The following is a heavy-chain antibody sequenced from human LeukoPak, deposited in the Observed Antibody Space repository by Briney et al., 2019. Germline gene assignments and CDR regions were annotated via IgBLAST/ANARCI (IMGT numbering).Heavy chain of an antibody. CDR2: INPNSGGT. CDR3: ARRGSSGWYYFDY. V-gene: IGHV1-2*02. J-gene: IGHJ4*02. D-gene: IGHD6-19*01. CDR1: GYTFTGYY. Sequence: ASVKVSCKASGYTFTGYYMHWVRQAPGQGLEWMGWINPNSGGTNYAQEFQGRVTMTRDTSISAAYMELSRLRSDDTAVYYCARRGSSGWYYFDYWGQGTLVTVSS.